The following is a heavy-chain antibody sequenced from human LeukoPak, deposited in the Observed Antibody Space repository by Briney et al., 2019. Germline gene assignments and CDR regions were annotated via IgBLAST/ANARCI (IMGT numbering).Heavy chain of an antibody. CDR1: GGFFSGFY. Sequence: SETLSLTCAVYGGFFSGFYWSWIRQPPGKGLEWLGEIYYTGSTNYNPYLKSRVTISVDTSKNQFSLKLSSVTAADTAVYFCARGGVVVAATRAFGYSYYMDVWGKGTTVTVSS. D-gene: IGHD2-15*01. V-gene: IGHV4-34*01. CDR2: IYYTGST. CDR3: ARGGVVVAATRAFGYSYYMDV. J-gene: IGHJ6*03.